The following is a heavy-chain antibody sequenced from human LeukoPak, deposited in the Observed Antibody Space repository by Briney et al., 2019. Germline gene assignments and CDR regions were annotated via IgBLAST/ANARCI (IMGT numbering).Heavy chain of an antibody. J-gene: IGHJ5*02. V-gene: IGHV3-48*03. D-gene: IGHD6-19*01. CDR1: GFSFKTYE. Sequence: GGSLGLSCVASGFSFKTYEMNWVRQAPGKGLEWISYISVGGSDEDYADSVKGRFSISRDNAKNSVFLQMNSLRVEDTAVYYCARDVGFNNGWPAWGQGTLVTVSS. CDR3: ARDVGFNNGWPA. CDR2: ISVGGSDE.